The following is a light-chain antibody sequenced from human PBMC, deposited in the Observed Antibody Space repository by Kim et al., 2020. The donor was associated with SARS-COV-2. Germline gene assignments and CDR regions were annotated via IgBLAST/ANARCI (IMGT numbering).Light chain of an antibody. V-gene: IGKV3-20*01. Sequence: SPGERATLSGRASQSVGSNYLAWYQQKPGQAPRLLIYGASNRATGIPDRFGGSGSGTDFTLTIGRLEPEEFAVYYCQEYTSSPPYTFGQGTKLEI. J-gene: IGKJ2*01. CDR1: QSVGSNY. CDR3: QEYTSSPPYT. CDR2: GAS.